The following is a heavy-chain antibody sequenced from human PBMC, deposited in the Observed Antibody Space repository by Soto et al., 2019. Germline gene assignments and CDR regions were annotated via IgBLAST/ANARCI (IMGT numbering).Heavy chain of an antibody. CDR1: GGSISSGDFY. V-gene: IGHV4-30-4*08. J-gene: IGHJ5*02. Sequence: PSETLSLTYTVSGGSISSGDFYWSWIRQPPGKGLXGIXXIXXSXXXXXKXXPRSRVTTSVDTSKNQFSLKLTSVTAAETAIYFCARALGSGDYFKPYNWFDPWGQGTLVT. CDR3: ARALGSGDYFKPYNWFDP. D-gene: IGHD3-10*01. CDR2: IXXSXXX.